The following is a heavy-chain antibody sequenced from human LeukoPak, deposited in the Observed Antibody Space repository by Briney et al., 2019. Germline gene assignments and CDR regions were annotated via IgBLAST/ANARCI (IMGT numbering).Heavy chain of an antibody. CDR3: AKVRDTTDKRRYYYCGMDV. CDR2: ISYDGSNK. D-gene: IGHD5-18*01. V-gene: IGHV3-30*18. Sequence: GGSLRLSCAASGFTFSSYGMHWVRQAPGKGLEWVAVISYDGSNKYYADSVKGRFTISRDNSKNTLYLQMNSLRAEDTAVYYCAKVRDTTDKRRYYYCGMDVWGKGTTVTVSS. J-gene: IGHJ6*04. CDR1: GFTFSSYG.